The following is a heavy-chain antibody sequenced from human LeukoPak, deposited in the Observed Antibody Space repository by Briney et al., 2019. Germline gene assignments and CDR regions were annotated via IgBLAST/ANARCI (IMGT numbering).Heavy chain of an antibody. D-gene: IGHD2-21*02. V-gene: IGHV4-39*07. CDR3: AGGPRLLVRRLYMDV. CDR2: IYYSGTT. J-gene: IGHJ6*03. CDR1: GGSISSRNYY. Sequence: SETLSLTCTVSGGSISSRNYYWGWIRQPPGKGLEWIGSIYYSGTTYYNPSLKSRVTISVDTSKNQFFLKLSSVTAADTAVYYCAGGPRLLVRRLYMDVWGKGTTVTVSS.